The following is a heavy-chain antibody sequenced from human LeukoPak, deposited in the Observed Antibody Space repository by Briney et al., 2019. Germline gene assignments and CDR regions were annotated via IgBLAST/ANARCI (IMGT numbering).Heavy chain of an antibody. V-gene: IGHV3-7*01. CDR1: GLTFNKYW. CDR2: IKEDGTEK. D-gene: IGHD3-10*01. CDR3: ASRGDLSWFGAVRH. J-gene: IGHJ4*02. Sequence: GGSLRLSCAVSGLTFNKYWMTWVRQAPGKGPEWVATIKEDGTEKHYVGSVKGRFTISRDSAKNSLYLQLNGLRTEDTALYYCASRGDLSWFGAVRHWGQGTLVTVSS.